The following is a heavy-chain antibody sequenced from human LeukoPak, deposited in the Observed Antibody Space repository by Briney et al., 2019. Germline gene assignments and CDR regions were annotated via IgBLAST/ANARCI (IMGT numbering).Heavy chain of an antibody. Sequence: SGTLSLTCAVSGGSISSSNWWSWVRQPPGKGLGWIGEIYHSGSTNYNPSLKSRVTISVDKSKNQFSLKLSSVTAADTAVYYCARDAIMVRGVIITRARAFDIWGQGTMVTVSS. CDR2: IYHSGST. CDR3: ARDAIMVRGVIITRARAFDI. D-gene: IGHD3-10*01. CDR1: GGSISSSNW. J-gene: IGHJ3*02. V-gene: IGHV4-4*02.